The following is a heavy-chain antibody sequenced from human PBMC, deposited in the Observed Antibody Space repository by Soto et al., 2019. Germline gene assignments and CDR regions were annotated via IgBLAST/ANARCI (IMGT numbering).Heavy chain of an antibody. CDR3: ASHPSKKPRRAGSWTAFDI. J-gene: IGHJ3*02. V-gene: IGHV4-59*02. Sequence: SETLSLTCSVPGGSVSGHYWAWIRQSPGQGLEWLAHMFYSGSGGIKTNPSLKSRVSISVVTSKNQFSLKLTSVTAADTAVYYCASHPSKKPRRAGSWTAFDIWGQGTMVTVSS. D-gene: IGHD6-13*01. CDR1: GGSVSGHY. CDR2: MFYSGSGGI.